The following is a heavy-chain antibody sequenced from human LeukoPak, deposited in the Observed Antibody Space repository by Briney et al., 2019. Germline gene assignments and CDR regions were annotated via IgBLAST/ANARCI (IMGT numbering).Heavy chain of an antibody. CDR2: KNPKSGRT. Sequence: ASVKVSCKASGYTFTSSYINWVRQATGQGLEWMGWKNPKSGRTGYAKKFQDRVSMTMNTSISTAYMEVSSLRFDDTAVYYCARGRSGLAAAGTYDYWGQGTLITVSS. D-gene: IGHD6-13*01. V-gene: IGHV1-8*01. CDR1: GYTFTSSY. CDR3: ARGRSGLAAAGTYDY. J-gene: IGHJ4*02.